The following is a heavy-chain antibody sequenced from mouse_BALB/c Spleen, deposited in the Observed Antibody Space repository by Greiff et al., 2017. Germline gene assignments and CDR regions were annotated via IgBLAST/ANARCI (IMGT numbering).Heavy chain of an antibody. CDR2: IDPANGNT. CDR1: GFNIKDTY. J-gene: IGHJ4*01. D-gene: IGHD1-1*01. Sequence: EVQLQQSGAELVKPGASVKLSCTASGFNIKDTYMHWVKQRPEQGLEWIGRIDPANGNTKYDPKFQGKATITADTSSNTAYLQLSSLTSEDTAVYDCARCDYYGSSYAMDYWGQGTSVTVSS. V-gene: IGHV14-3*02. CDR3: ARCDYYGSSYAMDY.